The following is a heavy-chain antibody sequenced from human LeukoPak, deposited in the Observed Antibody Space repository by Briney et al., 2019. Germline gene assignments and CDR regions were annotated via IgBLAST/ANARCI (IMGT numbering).Heavy chain of an antibody. J-gene: IGHJ1*01. V-gene: IGHV6-1*01. Sequence: SQTLSLTCAISVDSVSSNSATWNWNRQSPSRGLEWLGRTYYRCKWYTYYAVCVEGRITINPDTSKNQCSLQLNSVTPEDTAVYYCARGPSYFQHWGQGTLVTVSS. CDR3: ARGPSYFQH. CDR2: TYYRCKWYT. CDR1: VDSVSSNSAT.